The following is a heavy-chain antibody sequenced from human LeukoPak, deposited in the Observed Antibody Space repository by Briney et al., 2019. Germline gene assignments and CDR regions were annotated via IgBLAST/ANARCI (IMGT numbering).Heavy chain of an antibody. Sequence: SETLSLTCTVSGGSISSSSYYWGWIRQPPGKGLEWIGSIYYSGSTYYNPSLKSRVTISVDTSKNQFSLKLSSVTAADTAVYYCARHKIRYYDSSGSTITTFDYWGQGTLVTVSS. CDR1: GGSISSSSYY. D-gene: IGHD3-22*01. CDR2: IYYSGST. J-gene: IGHJ4*02. CDR3: ARHKIRYYDSSGSTITTFDY. V-gene: IGHV4-39*01.